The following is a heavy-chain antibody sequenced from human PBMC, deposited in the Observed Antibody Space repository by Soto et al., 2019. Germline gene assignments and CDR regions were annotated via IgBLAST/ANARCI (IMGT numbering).Heavy chain of an antibody. V-gene: IGHV3-30*18. CDR3: AKDRLGEIGGYYYGMDV. CDR2: ISYDGSNK. CDR1: GCTFSSYG. Sequence: PXGSLRLSCAASGCTFSSYGMHWVRQAPGKGLEWVAVISYDGSNKYYADSVKGRFTISRDNSKNTLYLQMNSLRAEDTAVYYCAKDRLGEIGGYYYGMDVWGQRTTVTGSS. D-gene: IGHD1-26*01. J-gene: IGHJ6*02.